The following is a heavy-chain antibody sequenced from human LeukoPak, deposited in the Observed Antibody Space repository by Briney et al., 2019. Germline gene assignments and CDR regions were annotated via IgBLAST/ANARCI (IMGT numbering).Heavy chain of an antibody. D-gene: IGHD5-12*01. Sequence: SETLSLTCAVYGGSFSGYYWSWIRQPPGKGLEWIGEINHSGSTNYNPSLKSRVTISVDTSKNQFSLKLRSVTAADTAVYYCASPHRPGYSGYDYGKPESFDPWGQGTLVTVSS. CDR2: INHSGST. V-gene: IGHV4-34*01. J-gene: IGHJ5*02. CDR1: GGSFSGYY. CDR3: ASPHRPGYSGYDYGKPESFDP.